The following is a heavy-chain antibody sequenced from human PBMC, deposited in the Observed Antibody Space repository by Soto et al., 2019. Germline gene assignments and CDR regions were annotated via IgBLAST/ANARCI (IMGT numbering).Heavy chain of an antibody. CDR1: GFTFSDYY. CDR3: ARGPRLRGSGWYGGLDAFDI. Sequence: QVQLVESGGGLVKPGGSLRLSCAASGFTFSDYYMSWIRQAPGKGLEWASYISSSGSTIYYADSVKGRFTISRDNAKNSLYLQMNSLRAEDTAVYYCARGPRLRGSGWYGGLDAFDIWGQGTMVTVSS. J-gene: IGHJ3*02. D-gene: IGHD6-19*01. V-gene: IGHV3-11*01. CDR2: ISSSGSTI.